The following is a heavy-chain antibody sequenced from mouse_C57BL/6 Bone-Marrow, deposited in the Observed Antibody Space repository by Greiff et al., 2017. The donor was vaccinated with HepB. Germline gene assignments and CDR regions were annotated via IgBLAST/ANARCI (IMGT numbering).Heavy chain of an antibody. V-gene: IGHV2-2*01. D-gene: IGHD2-1*01. CDR2: IWSGGST. Sequence: QVQLKESGPGLVQPSQSLSITCTVSGFSLTSYGVHWVRQSPGKGLEWLGVIWSGGSTDYNAAFISRLSISKDNSKSQVFFKMNSLQADDTAIYYCARSLYGNLFAYWGQGTLVTVSA. CDR3: ARSLYGNLFAY. CDR1: GFSLTSYG. J-gene: IGHJ3*01.